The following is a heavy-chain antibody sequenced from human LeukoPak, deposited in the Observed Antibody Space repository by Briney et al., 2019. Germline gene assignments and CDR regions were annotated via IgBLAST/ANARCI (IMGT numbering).Heavy chain of an antibody. CDR2: IYSGGST. J-gene: IGHJ4*02. CDR3: ARARTNKGFAPLGY. Sequence: PGGSLRLSCAASGFTVSSNYMSWVRQAPGKGLEWVSVIYSGGSTYYADSVKGRFTISRHNSKNTLYLQMNSLRAEDTAVYYCARARTNKGFAPLGYWGQGTLVTVSS. V-gene: IGHV3-53*04. D-gene: IGHD3-10*01. CDR1: GFTVSSNY.